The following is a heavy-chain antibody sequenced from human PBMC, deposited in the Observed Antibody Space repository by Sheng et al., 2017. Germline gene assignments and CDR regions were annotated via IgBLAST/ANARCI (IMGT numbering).Heavy chain of an antibody. CDR2: ISGSGGST. Sequence: EVQLLESGGGLVQPGGSLRLSCAASGFTFSSYAMSWVRQAPGKGLEWVSAISGSGGSTYYADSVKGRFTISRDNSKNTLYLQMNSLRAEDTAVYYCAKDHGGWELFYYYYYYMDVWGKGTTVTVSS. CDR3: AKDHGGWELFYYYYYYMDV. J-gene: IGHJ6*03. D-gene: IGHD1-26*01. V-gene: IGHV3-23*01. CDR1: GFTFSSYA.